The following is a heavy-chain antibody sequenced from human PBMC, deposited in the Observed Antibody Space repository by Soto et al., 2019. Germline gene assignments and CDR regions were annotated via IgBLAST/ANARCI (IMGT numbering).Heavy chain of an antibody. Sequence: QVQFVQSGAEEKKPGASVKVSCKASGYTFTTYAMHWVRQAPGQRLEWMGWINAGNGNTKYSQKFQGRVTITRDTSASTAYMELSSLRSEDTAVYYCARAVAVPADFDYWGQGTLVTVSS. J-gene: IGHJ4*02. CDR2: INAGNGNT. CDR3: ARAVAVPADFDY. D-gene: IGHD6-19*01. V-gene: IGHV1-3*05. CDR1: GYTFTTYA.